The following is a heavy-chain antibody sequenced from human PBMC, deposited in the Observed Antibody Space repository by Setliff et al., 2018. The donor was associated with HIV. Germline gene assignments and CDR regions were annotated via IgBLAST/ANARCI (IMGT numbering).Heavy chain of an antibody. D-gene: IGHD3-10*01. CDR1: GGSLNSGTYY. CDR3: ARDRSNYGSGSSAYHWFDP. J-gene: IGHJ5*02. Sequence: SETLSLTCTVSGGSLNSGTYYWSWLRQPAGKGLEWIGRIFPSGTTDYNPSLKSRVTMSIDTSKDQFSLNLKSVTAADTAAYFCARDRSNYGSGSSAYHWFDPWGQGNQVTVSS. CDR2: IFPSGTT. V-gene: IGHV4-61*02.